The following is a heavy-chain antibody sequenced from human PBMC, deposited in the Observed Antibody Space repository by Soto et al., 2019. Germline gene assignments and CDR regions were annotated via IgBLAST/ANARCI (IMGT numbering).Heavy chain of an antibody. V-gene: IGHV5-51*03. CDR1: GYSFTNYW. J-gene: IGHJ6*02. Sequence: EVQLVQSGAEVKKPGESLKISCEASGYSFTNYWIGWVRQMPGKGLEWMGIIYPADSDTRYSPSFQGQVTIPADKSISTAYLQWSSLKASDTAMYDGATYTVVPAATCGMDVWGQGTTVTVSS. D-gene: IGHD2-2*01. CDR3: ATYTVVPAATCGMDV. CDR2: IYPADSDT.